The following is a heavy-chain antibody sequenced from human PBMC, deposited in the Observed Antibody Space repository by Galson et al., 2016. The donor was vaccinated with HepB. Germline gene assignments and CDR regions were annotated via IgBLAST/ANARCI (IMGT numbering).Heavy chain of an antibody. CDR3: TKVGPYYGDAFDI. V-gene: IGHV3-9*01. J-gene: IGHJ3*02. Sequence: SLRLSCAASGSTFDDYAMHWVRQVPGKGLEWVSGISWNSNIIGYADSVKGRFTISRDNAKNSLYLQMNSLRAEDTALYYCTKVGPYYGDAFDIWGQGTMVTVSS. CDR1: GSTFDDYA. D-gene: IGHD1-26*01. CDR2: ISWNSNII.